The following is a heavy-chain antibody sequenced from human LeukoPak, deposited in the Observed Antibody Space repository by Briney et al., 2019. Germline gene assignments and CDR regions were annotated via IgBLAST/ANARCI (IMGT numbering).Heavy chain of an antibody. Sequence: PSETLPLTCAVYGGSFSGYYWSWIHQPPGKGLEWIGEINHSGSTNYNPSLKSRVTISVDTSKNQFSLKLSSVTAADTAVYYCARGVGRGSGYYYWGQGTLVTVSS. V-gene: IGHV4-34*01. D-gene: IGHD3-22*01. CDR3: ARGVGRGSGYYY. CDR1: GGSFSGYY. CDR2: INHSGST. J-gene: IGHJ4*02.